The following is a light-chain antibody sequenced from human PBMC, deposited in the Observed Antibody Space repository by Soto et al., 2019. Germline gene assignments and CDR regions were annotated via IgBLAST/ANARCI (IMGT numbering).Light chain of an antibody. Sequence: SQRTLSASTMSASVGDRVTIACRASQSVSSWLAWYQQKPGKVPKLLIYDASTLESGVPSTFVVSGPGTEFTLTISCLQPEDSAPYFCQPCASYPYTFGQGTRLEIK. V-gene: IGKV1-5*01. CDR1: QSVSSW. J-gene: IGKJ5*01. CDR3: QPCASYPYT. CDR2: DAS.